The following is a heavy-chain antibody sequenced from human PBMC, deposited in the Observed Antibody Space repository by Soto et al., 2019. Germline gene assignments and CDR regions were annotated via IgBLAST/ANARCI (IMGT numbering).Heavy chain of an antibody. J-gene: IGHJ4*02. D-gene: IGHD3-3*01. V-gene: IGHV2-5*02. Sequence: QITLNESGPTPVKPRQTLTLTCTFSGFSLTTSGVGVSWIRQSPGKAPEWLALIYWDDDKRYSPSLTSRLTIPKDTSKNQVVLTMADLDPADTATYYCAHRVLRTVFGLVTTTAIYFDFWGQGTPVAVSS. CDR3: AHRVLRTVFGLVTTTAIYFDF. CDR1: GFSLTTSGVG. CDR2: IYWDDDK.